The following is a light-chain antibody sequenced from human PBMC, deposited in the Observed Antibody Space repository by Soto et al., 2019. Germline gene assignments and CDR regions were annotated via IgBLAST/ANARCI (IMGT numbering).Light chain of an antibody. CDR2: EVS. J-gene: IGLJ1*01. V-gene: IGLV2-8*01. CDR1: SSDVGGYNY. CDR3: SSYAGNKNV. Sequence: SLLTQPASASGSPGQSVTISCNGTSSDVGGYNYVSWYQQHPGKAPKLMIYEVSKRPSGVPDRFSGSKSGNTASLTVSGLQAEDEADYYCSSYAGNKNVFGTGTKVT.